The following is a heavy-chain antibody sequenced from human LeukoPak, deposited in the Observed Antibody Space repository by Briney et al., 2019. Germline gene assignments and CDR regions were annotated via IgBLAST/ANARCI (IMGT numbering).Heavy chain of an antibody. CDR3: ARGLVITIFGVVHYYYMDV. V-gene: IGHV1-69*13. J-gene: IGHJ6*03. CDR2: VIPIFGTA. Sequence: GASVKVSCKASGGTFSSYAISWVRQAPGQGLEWMGGVIPIFGTANYAQKFLGRVTITADESTSTAYMELSSLRSEDTAVYYCARGLVITIFGVVHYYYMDVWGKGTTVTVSS. CDR1: GGTFSSYA. D-gene: IGHD3-3*01.